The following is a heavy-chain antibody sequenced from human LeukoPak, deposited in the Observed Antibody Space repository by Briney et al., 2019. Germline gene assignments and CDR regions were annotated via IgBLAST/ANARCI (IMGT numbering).Heavy chain of an antibody. CDR1: GFTFSDYY. Sequence: GGSLRLSCAASGFTFSDYYMSWIRQAPGKGLEWVSYISSSGSTIYYADSVKGRFTISRDNAKNSLYLQMNSLRAEDTAVYYCARDLGYYYDSSGPPRYWGQGTLVTVSS. D-gene: IGHD3-22*01. CDR2: ISSSGSTI. J-gene: IGHJ4*02. CDR3: ARDLGYYYDSSGPPRY. V-gene: IGHV3-11*01.